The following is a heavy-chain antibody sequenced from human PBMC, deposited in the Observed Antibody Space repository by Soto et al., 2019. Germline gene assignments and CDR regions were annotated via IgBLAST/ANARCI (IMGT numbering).Heavy chain of an antibody. D-gene: IGHD4-17*01. Sequence: EVQLVESGGGLVQPGRSLRLACAASGFTFDDYAMHWVRQAPGKGLEWVSGISWNSCSIGYADYVKGRFTISRDNAKNSLYLQMNSLRAEDTALYYCARSSDYGRSLLDCWGQGTLVTV. CDR1: GFTFDDYA. CDR2: ISWNSCSI. J-gene: IGHJ4*02. V-gene: IGHV3-9*01. CDR3: ARSSDYGRSLLDC.